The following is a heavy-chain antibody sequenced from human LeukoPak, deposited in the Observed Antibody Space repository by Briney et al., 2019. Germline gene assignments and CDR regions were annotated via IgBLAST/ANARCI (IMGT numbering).Heavy chain of an antibody. Sequence: KAGGSLRLSCAASGFTVSSNYMNWVRQAPGKGLEWVSSISSSSSYIYYADSVKGRFTISRDNAKNSLYLQMNSLRAEDTAVYYCARDHTVGQKQQPYWGQGTLVTVSS. CDR3: ARDHTVGQKQQPY. V-gene: IGHV3-21*01. D-gene: IGHD4-11*01. CDR1: GFTVSSNY. J-gene: IGHJ4*02. CDR2: ISSSSSYI.